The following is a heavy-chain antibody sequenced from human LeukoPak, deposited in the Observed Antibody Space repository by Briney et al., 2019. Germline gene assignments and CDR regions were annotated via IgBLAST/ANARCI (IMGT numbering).Heavy chain of an antibody. CDR2: INPNSGGT. J-gene: IGHJ5*02. CDR3: ARASYGGSQGEYNWFDP. D-gene: IGHD4-23*01. CDR1: GYPFTGYY. V-gene: IGHV1-2*02. Sequence: GASVKVSCKASGYPFTGYYMHWVRQAPGQGLEWMGWINPNSGGTNYAQKFQGRVTMTRDTSISTAYMELSRLRSDDTAVYYCARASYGGSQGEYNWFDPWGQGTLVTVSS.